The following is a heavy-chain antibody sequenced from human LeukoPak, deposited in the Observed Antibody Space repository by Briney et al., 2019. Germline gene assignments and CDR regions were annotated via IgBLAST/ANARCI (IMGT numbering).Heavy chain of an antibody. Sequence: SETLSLTCAVYGGSFSGYYWSWIRQPPGKGLEWIGEINHSGSTNYNPSLKSRVTISVDTSKNQFSLKLSSVTAADTAVYYCARGESSSWSPYYYYHGMDVWGKGTTVTVSS. D-gene: IGHD6-13*01. J-gene: IGHJ6*04. CDR1: GGSFSGYY. CDR2: INHSGST. V-gene: IGHV4-34*01. CDR3: ARGESSSWSPYYYYHGMDV.